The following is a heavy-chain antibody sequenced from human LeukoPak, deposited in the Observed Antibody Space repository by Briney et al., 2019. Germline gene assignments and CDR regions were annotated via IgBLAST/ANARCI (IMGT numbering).Heavy chain of an antibody. D-gene: IGHD3-3*01. V-gene: IGHV1-2*02. CDR2: INPNSGGT. Sequence: ASVKVSCKASGYTFTGYYMHWVRQAPGQGLEWMGWINPNSGGTNYAQKFQGRVTMTRDTSISTAYMELSRLRSDDTAVYYCAREPYQSKYYDFDYWGQGTLVTVSS. CDR3: AREPYQSKYYDFDY. J-gene: IGHJ4*02. CDR1: GYTFTGYY.